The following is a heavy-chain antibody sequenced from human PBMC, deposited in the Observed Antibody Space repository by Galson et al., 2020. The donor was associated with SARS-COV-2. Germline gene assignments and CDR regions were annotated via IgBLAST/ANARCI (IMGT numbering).Heavy chain of an antibody. CDR2: ISGSGGTT. Sequence: GESLKISCAASGFTFRSYAMSWARQAPGKGLEWVSAISGSGGTTSYADSVRGRFTISRDNSKNTLYLQMSSLRAEDSAVYYCATDPNGGGVAVGGKGTTVPVSS. J-gene: IGHJ6*04. D-gene: IGHD2-8*02. V-gene: IGHV3-23*01. CDR3: ATDPNGGGVAV. CDR1: GFTFRSYA.